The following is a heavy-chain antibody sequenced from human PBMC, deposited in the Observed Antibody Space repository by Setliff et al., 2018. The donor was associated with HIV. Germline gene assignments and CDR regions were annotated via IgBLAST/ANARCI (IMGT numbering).Heavy chain of an antibody. V-gene: IGHV3-30*03. D-gene: IGHD2-21*02. CDR1: GFSFSNYG. CDR3: ARDTAGFDP. J-gene: IGHJ5*02. CDR2: MLYDGSDR. Sequence: PGGSLRLSCVASGFSFSNYGMHWVRQAPGKGLEWVAVMLYDGSDRYYADSVKGRFTISRDNSKKTLYLQMNSLRPEDTAVYYCARDTAGFDPWGQGTLVTVSS.